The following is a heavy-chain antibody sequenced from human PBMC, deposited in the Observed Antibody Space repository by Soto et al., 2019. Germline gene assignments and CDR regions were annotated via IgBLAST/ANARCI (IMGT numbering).Heavy chain of an antibody. Sequence: VSVKVSCKSPGYTFTSYAMHWVRQAPGQRLEWMGWINAGNGNTKYSQRFQGRVTITRDTSASTAYMELSSLRSEDTAVYYCARDYYGSTKGMDVWGQGTTVTVSS. CDR2: INAGNGNT. CDR3: ARDYYGSTKGMDV. CDR1: GYTFTSYA. J-gene: IGHJ6*02. D-gene: IGHD3-10*01. V-gene: IGHV1-3*01.